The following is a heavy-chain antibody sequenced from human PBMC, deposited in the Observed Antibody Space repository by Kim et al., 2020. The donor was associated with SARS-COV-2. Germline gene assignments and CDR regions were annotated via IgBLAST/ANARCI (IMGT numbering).Heavy chain of an antibody. CDR3: ARGFRNYYDSSGYYFGY. D-gene: IGHD3-22*01. V-gene: IGHV4-34*01. J-gene: IGHJ4*02. Sequence: LKSRVTISVDTSKNQFSLKLSSVTAADTAVYYCARGFRNYYDSSGYYFGYWGQGTLVTVSS.